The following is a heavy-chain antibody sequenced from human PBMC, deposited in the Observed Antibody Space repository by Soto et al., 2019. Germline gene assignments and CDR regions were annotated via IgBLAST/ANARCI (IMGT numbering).Heavy chain of an antibody. V-gene: IGHV1-69*12. J-gene: IGHJ3*02. CDR1: GDTFSNYV. D-gene: IGHD1-1*01. Sequence: QVQLVQSGAEVKKPGSSVKVACKVSGDTFSNYVINWVRQAPGQGLEWMGAIVPIFRTANYAQKFQGRVTITADESTITAYMEPSGLRTDDPATYYCARETSAPGTFREDASDIWGQGTLVTVSS. CDR3: ARETSAPGTFREDASDI. CDR2: IVPIFRTA.